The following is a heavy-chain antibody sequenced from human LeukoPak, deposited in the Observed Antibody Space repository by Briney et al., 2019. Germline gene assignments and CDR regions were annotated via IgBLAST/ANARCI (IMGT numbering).Heavy chain of an antibody. CDR3: ARDRGRWLQSGDY. Sequence: ASVKVSCKASGYTFTGYYMHWGRQAPGQGLEWMGWINPNSGGTNYAQKFQGRVTMTRDTSISTAYMELSRLRSDDTAVYYCARDRGRWLQSGDYWGQGTLVTVSS. CDR1: GYTFTGYY. J-gene: IGHJ4*02. CDR2: INPNSGGT. V-gene: IGHV1-2*02. D-gene: IGHD5-24*01.